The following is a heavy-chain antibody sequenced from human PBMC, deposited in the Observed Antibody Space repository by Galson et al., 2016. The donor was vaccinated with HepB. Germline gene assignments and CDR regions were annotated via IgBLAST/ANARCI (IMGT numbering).Heavy chain of an antibody. CDR1: GPNFDDYG. D-gene: IGHD1-14*01. Sequence: SLRLSCAASGPNFDDYGMTWVRQGPGKGLEWVAGITWDGDNTAYADSVKGRFTISRDNARDSLYLQLNSLRAEDTGLYYCAKGVRTGYYYYGMDVWGKGTTVTVSS. V-gene: IGHV3-20*04. CDR2: ITWDGDNT. J-gene: IGHJ6*04. CDR3: AKGVRTGYYYYGMDV.